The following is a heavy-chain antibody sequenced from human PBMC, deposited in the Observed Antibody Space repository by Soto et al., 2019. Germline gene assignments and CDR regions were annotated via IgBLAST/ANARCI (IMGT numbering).Heavy chain of an antibody. CDR1: GGTISSYP. CDR2: IIPILGIA. J-gene: IGHJ4*02. Sequence: QVQLVQSGAEVKKPGSSVKVSCKASGGTISSYPISWVRQAPGQVLEWMGRIIPILGIANYAQKFQGRVTITADKSTSTAYMELSSLRSEDTAVYYCAGLPTAACHLDCWGQGTLVTVSS. V-gene: IGHV1-69*02. D-gene: IGHD6-6*01. CDR3: AGLPTAACHLDC.